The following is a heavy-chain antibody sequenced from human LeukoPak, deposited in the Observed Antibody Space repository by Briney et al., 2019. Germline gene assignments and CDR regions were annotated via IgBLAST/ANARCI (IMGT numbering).Heavy chain of an antibody. V-gene: IGHV1-69*04. J-gene: IGHJ6*04. Sequence: GASVKVSCKASGGTFSSYAISWVRQAPGQGLEWMGRIIPIFGIANYAQKFQGRVTITADKSTSTAYMELSSLRSEDTAVYYCARDREVTAGVMDVWGKGTTVTVSS. CDR2: IIPIFGIA. D-gene: IGHD3-16*01. CDR3: ARDREVTAGVMDV. CDR1: GGTFSSYA.